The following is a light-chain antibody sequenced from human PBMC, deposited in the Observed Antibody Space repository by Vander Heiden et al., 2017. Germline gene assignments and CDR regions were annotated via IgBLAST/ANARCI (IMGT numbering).Light chain of an antibody. CDR3: VLYMGSGISV. V-gene: IGLV8-61*01. CDR2: ITN. Sequence: QTVVTQEPSFSVSPGGTVTLTCGLSSGSVSTRHYPSWYQQTPGQAPRTLIYITNTRSSGVPDRFSGSIVGNKAALTITGAQADDESDYYCVLYMGSGISVFGGGTKLTVL. CDR1: SGSVSTRHY. J-gene: IGLJ2*01.